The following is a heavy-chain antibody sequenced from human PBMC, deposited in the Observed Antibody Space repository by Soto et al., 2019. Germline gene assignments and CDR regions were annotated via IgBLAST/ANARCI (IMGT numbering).Heavy chain of an antibody. V-gene: IGHV3-23*01. CDR1: GFTFSSYA. J-gene: IGHJ6*02. CDR2: ISGSGGST. D-gene: IGHD3-22*01. Sequence: GGSLRLSCAASGFTFSSYAMSWVRQAPGKGLEWVSAISGSGGSTYYADSVKGRFTISRDNSKNTLYLQMNSLRAEDTAVYYCAKDFKDSSGYYRPRNYYGMDVWGQGTTVTVSS. CDR3: AKDFKDSSGYYRPRNYYGMDV.